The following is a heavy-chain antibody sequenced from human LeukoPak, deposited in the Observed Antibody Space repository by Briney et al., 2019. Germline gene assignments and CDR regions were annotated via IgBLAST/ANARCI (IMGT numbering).Heavy chain of an antibody. D-gene: IGHD3-10*01. Sequence: SETLSLTCTVSGGSISSYYWSWIRQPPGKGLEWIGYIYYSGSTNYNPSLESRVTISVDTSKNQFSLKLSSVTAADTAVYYCARAPRLLWFGELLNSNAFDIWGQGTMVTVSS. V-gene: IGHV4-59*01. CDR3: ARAPRLLWFGELLNSNAFDI. CDR2: IYYSGST. J-gene: IGHJ3*02. CDR1: GGSISSYY.